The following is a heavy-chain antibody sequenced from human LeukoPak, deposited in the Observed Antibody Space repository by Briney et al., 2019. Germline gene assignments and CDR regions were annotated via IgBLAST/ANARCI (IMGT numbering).Heavy chain of an antibody. V-gene: IGHV3-33*01. CDR1: GFTFNTYG. Sequence: GGSLRLSCAASGFTFNTYGIQWVRQAPGKGLEWVAIIWYDGSNKYYADSVKGRFTISRDNSKNTLYLQMNSLSAEDTAVYYCARARGSSWYHDYWGQGTLVTVSS. CDR3: ARARGSSWYHDY. D-gene: IGHD6-13*01. J-gene: IGHJ4*02. CDR2: IWYDGSNK.